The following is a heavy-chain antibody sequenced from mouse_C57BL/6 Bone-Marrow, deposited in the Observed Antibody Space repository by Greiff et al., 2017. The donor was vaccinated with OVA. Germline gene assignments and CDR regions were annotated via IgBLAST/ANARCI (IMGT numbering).Heavy chain of an antibody. D-gene: IGHD1-1*01. V-gene: IGHV14-4*01. J-gene: IGHJ4*01. CDR1: GFNIQDDY. CDR2: IDPENGDT. CDR3: TTGSREAMDY. Sequence: EVQLQQSGAELVRPGASVKLSCTASGFNIQDDYMHWVKPRPEQGLEWIGWIDPENGDTEYASKFQGKATITADTSSNTAYLQLSSLTSEDTAVYYCTTGSREAMDYWGQGTSVTVSS.